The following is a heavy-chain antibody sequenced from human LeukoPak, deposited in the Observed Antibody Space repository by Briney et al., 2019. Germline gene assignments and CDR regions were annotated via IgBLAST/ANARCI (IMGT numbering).Heavy chain of an antibody. V-gene: IGHV4-39*01. CDR3: ATQRWGNFPHYYMDV. J-gene: IGHJ6*03. D-gene: IGHD5-24*01. CDR2: IYYSGST. CDR1: GGSISSSSYY. Sequence: SSETLSLTCTVSGGSISSSSYYWGWIRQPPGKGLEWIGSIYYSGSTYYNPSLKSRVTISVDTSKNQFSLKLSSVTAADTAVYYCATQRWGNFPHYYMDVWGKGTTVTVSS.